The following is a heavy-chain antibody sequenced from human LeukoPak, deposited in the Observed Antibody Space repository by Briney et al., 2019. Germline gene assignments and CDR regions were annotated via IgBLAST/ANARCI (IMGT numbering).Heavy chain of an antibody. V-gene: IGHV3-49*03. CDR2: IRSKAYGGTT. Sequence: GGSLRLSCTASGFTFGDYAMSWLRQAPGKGLEWVGFIRSKAYGGTTEYAASVKGRFTISRDDSKSIAYLQMNSLKTEDTAVYYCTRGSDAFDIWGQGTMVTVSS. CDR1: GFTFGDYA. CDR3: TRGSDAFDI. J-gene: IGHJ3*02.